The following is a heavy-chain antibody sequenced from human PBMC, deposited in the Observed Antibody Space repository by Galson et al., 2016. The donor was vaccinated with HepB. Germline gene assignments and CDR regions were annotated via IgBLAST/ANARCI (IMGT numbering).Heavy chain of an antibody. CDR2: IYPGTSDT. CDR3: ARRVIMGEPDY. CDR1: GYSFISTW. D-gene: IGHD1-26*01. J-gene: IGHJ4*02. V-gene: IGHV5-51*01. Sequence: QSGAEVKKPGESLKISCQASGYSFISTWIGWVRQMPGKGLEWMGIIYPGTSDTVYNPSFRGQVTLSADASTNTAYLHWGSLTAPDTAMYYCARRVIMGEPDYWGQGTLVTVSS.